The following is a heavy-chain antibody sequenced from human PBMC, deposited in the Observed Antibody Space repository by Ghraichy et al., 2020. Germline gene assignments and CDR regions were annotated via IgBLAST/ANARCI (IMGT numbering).Heavy chain of an antibody. V-gene: IGHV3-48*02. CDR1: GFTFSSYS. J-gene: IGHJ3*02. CDR2: ISSSSSTI. CDR3: ARDFPAELEWLSNGGFDI. D-gene: IGHD3-3*01. Sequence: GGSLRLSCAASGFTFSSYSMNWVRQAPGKGLEWVSYISSSSSTIYYADSVKGRFTISRDNAKNSLYLQMNSLRDEDTAVYYCARDFPAELEWLSNGGFDIWGQGTMVTVSS.